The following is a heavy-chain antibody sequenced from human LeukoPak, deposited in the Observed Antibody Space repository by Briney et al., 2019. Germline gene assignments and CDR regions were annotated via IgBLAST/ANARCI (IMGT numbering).Heavy chain of an antibody. V-gene: IGHV3-7*03. CDR1: GFTFSSYW. CDR2: IKQDGSEK. J-gene: IGHJ4*02. D-gene: IGHD2-15*01. Sequence: PGGSLRLYCAASGFTFSSYWMSWVRQAPGKGLEWVANIKQDGSEKYYVDSVKGRFTISRDNAKNSLYLQMNSLRAEDTAVYYCARDGGYCSGGSCYTEPSFDYWGQGTLVTVSS. CDR3: ARDGGYCSGGSCYTEPSFDY.